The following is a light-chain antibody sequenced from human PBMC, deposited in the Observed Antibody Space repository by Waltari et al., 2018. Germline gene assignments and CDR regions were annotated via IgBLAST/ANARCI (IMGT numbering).Light chain of an antibody. CDR2: ENT. CDR1: KLGYKY. CDR3: QAWDSSTGV. J-gene: IGLJ1*01. Sequence: SYELTQPPSVSVSPGQTASITCAGDKLGYKYACWYQQRPGQSPVLVNYENTKRPSGIPERFSGSNSGNTATLTISGAQAMDEADYYCQAWDSSTGVFGTGTKVTVL. V-gene: IGLV3-1*01.